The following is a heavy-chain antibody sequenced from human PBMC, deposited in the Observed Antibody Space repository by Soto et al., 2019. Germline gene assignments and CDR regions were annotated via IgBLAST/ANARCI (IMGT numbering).Heavy chain of an antibody. CDR2: ISAYNGNT. V-gene: IGHV1-18*01. D-gene: IGHD6-13*01. CDR1: GYTFTSYG. CDR3: ARAGQVAAAEIYYYMDV. J-gene: IGHJ6*03. Sequence: ASVKVSCKASGYTFTSYGISWVRQAPGQGLEWMGWISAYNGNTNYAQKIQGRVTMTTDTSTSTAYMELRSLRSDDTAVYYCARAGQVAAAEIYYYMDVWGKGTTVTVSS.